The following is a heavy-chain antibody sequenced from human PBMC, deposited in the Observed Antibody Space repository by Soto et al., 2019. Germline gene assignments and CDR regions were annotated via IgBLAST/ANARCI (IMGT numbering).Heavy chain of an antibody. V-gene: IGHV3-9*01. J-gene: IGHJ3*02. CDR3: AKDIPQLRQLVQEGAFDI. Sequence: EVQLVESGGGLVQPGRSLRLSCAASGFTFDDYAMHWVRQAPGKGLEWVSGISWNSGSIGYADSVKGRFTISRDNAKNSLYLQMNSLRAEGTALYYCAKDIPQLRQLVQEGAFDIWGQGTMVTVSS. CDR1: GFTFDDYA. CDR2: ISWNSGSI. D-gene: IGHD6-13*01.